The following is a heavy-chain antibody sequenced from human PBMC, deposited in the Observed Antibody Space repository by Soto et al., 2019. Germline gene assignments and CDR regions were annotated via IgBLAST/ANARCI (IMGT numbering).Heavy chain of an antibody. D-gene: IGHD2-15*01. CDR1: GGTFSSYA. J-gene: IGHJ6*02. CDR3: ARAYCSGGSCYVGVYHYGMDV. CDR2: IIPIFGTA. V-gene: IGHV1-69*13. Sequence: SVKVSCKASGGTFSSYAISWVRQAPGQGLEWMGGIIPIFGTANYAQKFQGRVTITADESTSTAYMELSSLRSEDTAVYYCARAYCSGGSCYVGVYHYGMDVWGQGTTVTVSS.